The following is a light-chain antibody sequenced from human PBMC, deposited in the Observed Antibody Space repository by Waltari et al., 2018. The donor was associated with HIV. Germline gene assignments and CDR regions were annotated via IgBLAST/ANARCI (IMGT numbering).Light chain of an antibody. Sequence: DIQMTQSQFSLTASVGDRVTITCRASQSISTYVNWYQQKLGKAPKFLIYTASSLQSGVSSRFSASGSGTDFTLTINSLQPEDFATYYCQQSYITPYTFGQGTKLEIK. V-gene: IGKV1-39*01. CDR1: QSISTY. CDR3: QQSYITPYT. J-gene: IGKJ2*01. CDR2: TAS.